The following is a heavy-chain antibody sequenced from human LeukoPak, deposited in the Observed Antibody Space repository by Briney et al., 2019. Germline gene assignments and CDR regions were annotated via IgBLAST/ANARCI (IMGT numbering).Heavy chain of an antibody. Sequence: GGSLRLSCAASGFTFSSYSMNWVRQAPGKGLEWVSSISSSSSYIYYADSVKGRFTISRDNSKNTLYLQMNSLRAEDTAVYYCAKDLVAAPNWFDPWGQGTLVTVSS. V-gene: IGHV3-21*04. J-gene: IGHJ5*02. CDR3: AKDLVAAPNWFDP. CDR1: GFTFSSYS. CDR2: ISSSSSYI. D-gene: IGHD6-13*01.